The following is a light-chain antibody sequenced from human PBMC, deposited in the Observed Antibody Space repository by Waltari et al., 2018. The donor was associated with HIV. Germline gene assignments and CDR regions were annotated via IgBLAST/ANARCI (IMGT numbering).Light chain of an antibody. J-gene: IGLJ2*01. CDR1: SSAIGSNY. CDR3: STWDGSLGAYV. Sequence: QSVLTQPPSTSGTPGQRVTISCSGGSSAIGSNYVYWYQLVPGTTAKLLIYRNDQRPSGVPDRFSGSKSGTSASLAVRGLRPDDEAEYFCSTWDGSLGAYVFGGGTKLTVL. V-gene: IGLV1-47*01. CDR2: RND.